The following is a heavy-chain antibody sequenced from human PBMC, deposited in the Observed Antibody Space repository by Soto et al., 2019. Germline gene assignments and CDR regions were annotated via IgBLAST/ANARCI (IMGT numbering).Heavy chain of an antibody. CDR2: MNPNSGNT. V-gene: IGHV1-8*01. J-gene: IGHJ4*02. CDR3: ARGGKYQLLCLLGY. D-gene: IGHD2-2*01. CDR1: GYTFTSYD. Sequence: QVPLVQSGAEVKKPGASVQVSCKASGYTFTSYDINWVRQATGQGLEWMGWMNPNSGNTGYAQKFQGRVTMTRNTSISTSYMELSSLRSEDTAVYYCARGGKYQLLCLLGYWGQGTLVTVSS.